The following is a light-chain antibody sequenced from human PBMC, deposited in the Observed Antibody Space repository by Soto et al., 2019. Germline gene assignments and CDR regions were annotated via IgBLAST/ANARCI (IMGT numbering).Light chain of an antibody. CDR2: TTS. CDR1: QSISYY. CDR3: QQSYTTPWT. J-gene: IGKJ1*01. Sequence: DIQMTQSPSSLSASVGDRVTITCRASQSISYYLNWYQQKPGRAPRXLIYTTSSLQSGVPSKFSGSASGTDFTINISSLQPEDGETYYCQQSYTTPWTFGQGTKVDIK. V-gene: IGKV1-39*01.